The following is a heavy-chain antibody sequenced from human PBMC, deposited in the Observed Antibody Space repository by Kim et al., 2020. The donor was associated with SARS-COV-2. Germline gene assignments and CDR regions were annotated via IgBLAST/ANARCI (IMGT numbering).Heavy chain of an antibody. J-gene: IGHJ5*02. V-gene: IGHV3-30*07. CDR3: ARGESGSYSA. Sequence: TVKGRITMTRDNSKNTLYLQMNTLRVDDTAVYYCARGESGSYSAWGQGTLVTVSS. D-gene: IGHD1-26*01.